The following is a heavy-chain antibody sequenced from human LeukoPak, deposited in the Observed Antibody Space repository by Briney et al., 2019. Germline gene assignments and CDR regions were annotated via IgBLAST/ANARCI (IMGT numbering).Heavy chain of an antibody. V-gene: IGHV3-23*01. J-gene: IGHJ4*02. CDR1: GFTFGTHA. D-gene: IGHD6-19*01. Sequence: GGSLRLSCAASGFTFGTHAMTWVHQAPGKGLEWVSGMSGSGDTTYYADSVKGRFTISRDNSKNTLFLQMNSLRAEDTAVYYCAKLAGISGWYVYYFDYWGQGTLVTVS. CDR2: MSGSGDTT. CDR3: AKLAGISGWYVYYFDY.